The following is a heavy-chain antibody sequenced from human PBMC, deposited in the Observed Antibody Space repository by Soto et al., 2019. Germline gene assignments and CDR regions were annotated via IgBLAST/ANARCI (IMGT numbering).Heavy chain of an antibody. Sequence: SETLSLTCGVYGGSIRGYYWSWIRQSPGKGLEWIGDINDNGGTNYNPSLKSRVTTSLDTSKKQVSLTVSSVTAADTAVYYCARGRYSYETIYYKFYYSALDVWGQGTTVTVSS. CDR3: ARGRYSYETIYYKFYYSALDV. D-gene: IGHD3-10*01. CDR2: INDNGGT. V-gene: IGHV4-34*01. J-gene: IGHJ6*02. CDR1: GGSIRGYY.